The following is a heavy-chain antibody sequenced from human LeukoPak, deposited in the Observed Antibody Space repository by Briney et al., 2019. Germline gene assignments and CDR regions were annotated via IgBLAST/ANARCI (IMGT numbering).Heavy chain of an antibody. D-gene: IGHD3-9*01. CDR3: ARSLMYYDIWAGYSPQNLDY. J-gene: IGHJ4*02. CDR1: GGSISSSSYY. CDR2: IYYSGST. V-gene: IGHV4-39*01. Sequence: SETLSLTCTVSGGSISSSSYYWGWIRQPPGKGLEWIGSIYYSGSTYYNPSLKSRVTISVDTSKNQFSLKLSSVTASDTAVYYCARSLMYYDIWAGYSPQNLDYWGQGTLVTVSS.